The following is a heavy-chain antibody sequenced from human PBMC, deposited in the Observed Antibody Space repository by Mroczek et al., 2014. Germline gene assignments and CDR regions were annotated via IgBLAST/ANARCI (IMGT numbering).Heavy chain of an antibody. J-gene: IGHJ5*02. CDR1: WLHQPVVVTT. V-gene: IGHV4-61*02. CDR3: ARDRFWSGYEYNWFDP. Sequence: QVQLQESGPGLGEAFTDPVPHLHCLWWLHQPVVVTTGAGSGSRREGTGVDWAYLYQWEHQLQPSLKSRVTMSVDTSKNQFSLKLSSVTAADTAVYYCARDRFWSGYEYNWFDPWGQGTLVTVSS. D-gene: IGHD3-3*01. CDR2: LYQWEH.